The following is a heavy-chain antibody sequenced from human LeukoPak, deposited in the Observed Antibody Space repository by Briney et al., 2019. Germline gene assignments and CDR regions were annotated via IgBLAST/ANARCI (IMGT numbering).Heavy chain of an antibody. CDR2: LVYSGST. CDR1: GGSISSYY. J-gene: IGHJ4*02. D-gene: IGHD3-10*01. V-gene: IGHV4-59*01. CDR3: ATVAVIRGVTYFDY. Sequence: SETLSLTCTVSGGSISSYYWSWLRQPPGKGLEWIAYLVYSGSTDYNPSLESRVTISVDTSKNQFSLKLRSVTAADTAVYYCATVAVIRGVTYFDYWGQGTLVTVSS.